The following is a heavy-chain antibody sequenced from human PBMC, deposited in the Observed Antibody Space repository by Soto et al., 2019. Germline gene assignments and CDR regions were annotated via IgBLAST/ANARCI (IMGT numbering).Heavy chain of an antibody. V-gene: IGHV4-4*02. J-gene: IGHJ5*02. D-gene: IGHD6-13*01. CDR1: GGSISSSNW. Sequence: QVQLQESGPGLVKPSGTLSLTCAVSGGSISSSNWWSWVRQPPGKGLEWIGEIYHSGSTNYNPALRSRVTMSVDKSKNPFSLKLSSVTAADTAVYYCARAPYSSSWYWFDPWGQGTLVTVSS. CDR3: ARAPYSSSWYWFDP. CDR2: IYHSGST.